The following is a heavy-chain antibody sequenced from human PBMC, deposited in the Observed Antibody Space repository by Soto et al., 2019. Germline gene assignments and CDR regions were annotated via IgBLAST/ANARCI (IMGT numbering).Heavy chain of an antibody. J-gene: IGHJ4*02. D-gene: IGHD6-13*01. V-gene: IGHV6-1*01. CDR3: ASVQSRGGSTWYFVY. CDR2: TYYRSKWYN. Sequence: SQTLSLTCAISGDSVSSNSAAWNWIRQSPSRGLEWLGRTYYRSKWYNDYALSVKSRITVNPDTSKNQFSLQLNSVTHEDTAVYYCASVQSRGGSTWYFVYGAQGTLAPV. CDR1: GDSVSSNSAA.